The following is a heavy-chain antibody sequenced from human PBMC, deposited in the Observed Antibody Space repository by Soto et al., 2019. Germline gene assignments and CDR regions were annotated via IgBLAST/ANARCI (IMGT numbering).Heavy chain of an antibody. J-gene: IGHJ6*02. CDR3: ARDGSRYYGMDV. V-gene: IGHV3-30-3*01. Sequence: PGGSLRLSCAASGFTFSSYAMHWVRQAPGKGLEWVAVISYDGSNKYYADSVKDRFTISRDNSKNTLYLQMNSLRAEDTAVYYCARDGSRYYGMDVWGQGTTVTVSS. D-gene: IGHD2-15*01. CDR1: GFTFSSYA. CDR2: ISYDGSNK.